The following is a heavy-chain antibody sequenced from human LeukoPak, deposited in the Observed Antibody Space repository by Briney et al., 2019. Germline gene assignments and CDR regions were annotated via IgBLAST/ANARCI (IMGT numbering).Heavy chain of an antibody. CDR1: GFTFSSYS. J-gene: IGHJ4*02. D-gene: IGHD6-13*01. CDR2: ISSSSSYI. Sequence: PGGSLRLSCAASGFTFSSYSMNWVRQAPGKGLEWVSSISSSSSYIYYADSVKGRFTISRDNAKNSLYLQMNSLRAEDTAVYYCARSPSIAAAGHFDYWGQGTLVTASS. CDR3: ARSPSIAAAGHFDY. V-gene: IGHV3-21*01.